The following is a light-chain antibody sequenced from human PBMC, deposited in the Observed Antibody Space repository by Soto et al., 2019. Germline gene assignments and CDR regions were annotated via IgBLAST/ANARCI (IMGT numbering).Light chain of an antibody. CDR2: GVY. V-gene: IGLV2-14*01. CDR3: SSFTNNNTPHVV. CDR1: SSDVGAYNY. J-gene: IGLJ2*01. Sequence: QSALTQPASVSGSPGQSITISCTGTSSDVGAYNYVSWYQQHPGKAPKLMIYGVYNRPSGVSNRFSGSKSGNTASLTISGLQAEDEADYYCSSFTNNNTPHVVFGGGTKLTVL.